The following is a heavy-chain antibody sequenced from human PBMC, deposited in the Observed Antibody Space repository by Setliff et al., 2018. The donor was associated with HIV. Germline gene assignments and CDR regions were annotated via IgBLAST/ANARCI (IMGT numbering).Heavy chain of an antibody. CDR2: IYPSNSDT. Sequence: PGESLKISCKGFGYSFTNYWIGWVRQMPGKGLEWIGIIYPSNSDTRYSPSFQGHVTISVDKSMDTAYLQWSSLKASDTAMYYCARPQGGGFDYWGQGTLVTVSS. CDR3: ARPQGGGFDY. J-gene: IGHJ4*02. V-gene: IGHV5-51*01. CDR1: GYSFTNYW. D-gene: IGHD3-16*01.